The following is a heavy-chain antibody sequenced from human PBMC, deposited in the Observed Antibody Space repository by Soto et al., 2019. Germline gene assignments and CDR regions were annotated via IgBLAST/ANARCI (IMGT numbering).Heavy chain of an antibody. J-gene: IGHJ3*02. D-gene: IGHD3-22*01. CDR2: ISWNSGSI. Sequence: GGSLRLSCAASGFTFDDYAMHWVRQAPGKGLEWVSGISWNSGSIGYADSVKGRFTISRDNAKNSLYLQMNSLRAEDTALYYCAKDIKDYYDSSGYYGEWGAFDIWGQGTMVTVSS. V-gene: IGHV3-9*01. CDR3: AKDIKDYYDSSGYYGEWGAFDI. CDR1: GFTFDDYA.